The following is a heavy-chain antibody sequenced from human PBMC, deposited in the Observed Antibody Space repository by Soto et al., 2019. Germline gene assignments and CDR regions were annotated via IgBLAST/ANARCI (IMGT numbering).Heavy chain of an antibody. J-gene: IGHJ6*03. CDR1: GGSISSSSYY. Sequence: SETLSLTCTVSGGSISSSSYYWGWIRQPPGKGLEWIGSIYYSGSTYYNPSLKSRVTISVDTSKNQFSLKLSSVTAADTAVYYCARHIPNYYGSGSPNPYYYYMDVWGKGTTVTVSS. CDR3: ARHIPNYYGSGSPNPYYYYMDV. CDR2: IYYSGST. D-gene: IGHD3-10*01. V-gene: IGHV4-39*01.